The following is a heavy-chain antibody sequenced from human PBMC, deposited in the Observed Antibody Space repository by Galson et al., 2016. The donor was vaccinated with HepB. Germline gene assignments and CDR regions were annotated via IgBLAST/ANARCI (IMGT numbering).Heavy chain of an antibody. CDR3: ARGGYSSGWYSDYYGLDV. J-gene: IGHJ6*02. CDR2: MNPNSGNA. Sequence: SVKVSCKASGYTFSSYDINWVRQATGQGLEWMGWMNPNSGNAAYAQKFQGRVTMTRSTSRSTAFLELSSLRSEDTAVYYCARGGYSSGWYSDYYGLDVWGQGPTVTVSS. CDR1: GYTFSSYD. D-gene: IGHD6-19*01. V-gene: IGHV1-8*01.